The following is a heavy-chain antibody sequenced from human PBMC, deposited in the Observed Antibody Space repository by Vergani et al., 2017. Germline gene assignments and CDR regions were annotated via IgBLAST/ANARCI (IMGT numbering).Heavy chain of an antibody. Sequence: QVQLVQSGAEVKKPGASVKVSCKASGYTFTGYYMHWVRQAPGQGLEWMGWINPNSGGTNYAQKFQGRVTMTRDTSISTAYMELSRLRSDDTAVYYCAGVGTCCSSTSCPAANDYWGQGTLVTVSS. CDR3: AGVGTCCSSTSCPAANDY. J-gene: IGHJ4*02. CDR1: GYTFTGYY. V-gene: IGHV1-2*02. CDR2: INPNSGGT. D-gene: IGHD2-2*01.